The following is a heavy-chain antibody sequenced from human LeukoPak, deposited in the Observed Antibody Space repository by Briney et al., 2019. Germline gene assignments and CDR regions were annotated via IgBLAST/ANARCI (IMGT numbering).Heavy chain of an antibody. CDR1: GFIFRNYG. V-gene: IGHV3-7*01. CDR2: IKQDGSEK. J-gene: IGHJ4*02. D-gene: IGHD6-13*01. Sequence: GGSLRLSCTASGFIFRNYGMSWVRQAPGKGLEWVANIKQDGSEKYYVDSVKGRFTISRDNAKNSLYLQMNSLRAEDTAVYYCAREIAAAGGVVDYWGQGTLVTVSS. CDR3: AREIAAAGGVVDY.